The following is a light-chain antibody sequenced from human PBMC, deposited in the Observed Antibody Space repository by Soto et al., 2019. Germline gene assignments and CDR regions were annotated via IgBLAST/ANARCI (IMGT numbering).Light chain of an antibody. V-gene: IGKV1-39*01. CDR1: QSSSKY. J-gene: IGKJ1*01. CDR2: AAS. CDR3: QQSYITPWT. Sequence: DIQMTQSPSSQSASVGDTVTITCRASQSSSKYLNWYQQKAEKDPRLLLYAASSLQSGVPSRFSGSGSGTDFTLTISSLQSEDFATYYCQQSYITPWTFGQGTKVEIK.